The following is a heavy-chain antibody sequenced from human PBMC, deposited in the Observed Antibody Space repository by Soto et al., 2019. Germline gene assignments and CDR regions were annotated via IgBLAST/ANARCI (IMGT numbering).Heavy chain of an antibody. CDR3: ATPYLLYAFDI. CDR1: GFTFSSYA. D-gene: IGHD2-15*01. Sequence: EVHLLESGGGLVQPGGSLRLSCAASGFTFSSYAINWVRQAPGKGLEWVSAISGGGGTTYYADSVKGRSTIYRDNSKNTVYLQMNSLSAEDTAVYYCATPYLLYAFDIWGQGTMVTVSS. CDR2: ISGGGGTT. J-gene: IGHJ3*02. V-gene: IGHV3-23*01.